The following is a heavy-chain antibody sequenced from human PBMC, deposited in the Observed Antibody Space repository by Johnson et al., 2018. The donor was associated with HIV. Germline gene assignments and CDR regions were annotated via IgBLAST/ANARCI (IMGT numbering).Heavy chain of an antibody. CDR3: ARGAMTMTQKGAFDV. J-gene: IGHJ3*01. Sequence: QVQLVESGGGVVQPGRSLRLSCAASGFTFSSYAMHWVRQAPGKGLEWVAVISYDGSNKYYADSVKGRFTISRDNAKNSLYLQMNSLRAEDTAVYHCARGAMTMTQKGAFDVWGQGTMVTVSS. CDR1: GFTFSSYA. CDR2: ISYDGSNK. V-gene: IGHV3-30-3*01.